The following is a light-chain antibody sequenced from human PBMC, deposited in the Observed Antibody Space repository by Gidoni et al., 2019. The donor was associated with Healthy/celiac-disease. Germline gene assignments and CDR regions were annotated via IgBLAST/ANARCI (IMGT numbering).Light chain of an antibody. Sequence: EIVLTQSSATLSLSPRERATLPCRASQSISSYLAWYQQKPGQAPRLLNYDASNRATGIPARFSGSGSGTDFTLTISSLEPEDLEVYYWQQRSNWLTFGGGTKVEIK. CDR1: QSISSY. J-gene: IGKJ4*01. CDR2: DAS. CDR3: QQRSNWLT. V-gene: IGKV3-11*01.